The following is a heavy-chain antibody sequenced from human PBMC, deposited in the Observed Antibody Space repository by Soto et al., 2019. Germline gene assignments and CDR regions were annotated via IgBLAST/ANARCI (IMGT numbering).Heavy chain of an antibody. D-gene: IGHD3-10*01. Sequence: EVQLVESGGGLVQPGGSLRLSCAASGFTFSSYSMNWVRQAPGKGLEWVSYISSSSSTIYYADSVKGRFTISRDNAKNSLHLQMNSLRAEDTAVYYCARITITMVRGVMGYYYYYYMDVWGKGTTVTVSS. J-gene: IGHJ6*03. CDR1: GFTFSSYS. CDR3: ARITITMVRGVMGYYYYYYMDV. V-gene: IGHV3-48*01. CDR2: ISSSSSTI.